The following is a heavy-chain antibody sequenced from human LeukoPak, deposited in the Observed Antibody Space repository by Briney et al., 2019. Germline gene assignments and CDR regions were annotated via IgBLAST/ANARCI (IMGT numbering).Heavy chain of an antibody. J-gene: IGHJ4*02. D-gene: IGHD3-22*01. V-gene: IGHV4-39*07. CDR1: GGSISSSSYY. Sequence: SETLSLTCTVSGGSISSSSYYWGWIRQPPGKGLEWIGSVYYSGKTYYNPSLKSRVTISVDRSKIQFSLKLSSVTAADTAVYYCASQSPTPDSSGYTDYWGQGTLVTVSS. CDR3: ASQSPTPDSSGYTDY. CDR2: VYYSGKT.